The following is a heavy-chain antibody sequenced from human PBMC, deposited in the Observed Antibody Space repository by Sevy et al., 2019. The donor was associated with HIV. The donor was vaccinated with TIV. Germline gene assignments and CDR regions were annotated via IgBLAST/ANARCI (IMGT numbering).Heavy chain of an antibody. CDR3: AKDMGRSGNYYYGMDV. D-gene: IGHD3-10*01. Sequence: GGSLRLSCAASRFNFDDYAMHWVRQAPGKGLEWVSGISWDRDIVAYADSVKGRFPISRDNAKNSLYLQMNSLRPEDTALYYCAKDMGRSGNYYYGMDVWGQGTTVTVSS. J-gene: IGHJ6*02. CDR1: RFNFDDYA. V-gene: IGHV3-9*01. CDR2: ISWDRDIV.